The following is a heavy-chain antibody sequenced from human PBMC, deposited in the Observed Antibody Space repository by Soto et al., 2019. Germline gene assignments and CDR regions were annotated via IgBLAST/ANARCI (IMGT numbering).Heavy chain of an antibody. CDR3: AGAYEGGYLDY. V-gene: IGHV3-30-3*01. CDR2: ISYDGSNK. J-gene: IGHJ4*02. Sequence: QVQLVESGGGVVQPGRSLRLSCAASGFTFSSYAMHWVRQAPGKGLEWVAVISYDGSNKYYADSVKGRFTIYRDKSKNTLYLQMNSLRAEDTAVYYCAGAYEGGYLDYWGQGTLVTVSS. D-gene: IGHD3-16*01. CDR1: GFTFSSYA.